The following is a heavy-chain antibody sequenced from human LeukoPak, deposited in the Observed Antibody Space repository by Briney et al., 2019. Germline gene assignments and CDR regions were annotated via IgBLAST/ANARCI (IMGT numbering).Heavy chain of an antibody. D-gene: IGHD3-10*01. Sequence: ASVKVSCKVSGYTLTELSMHWVRQAPGKGLEWMGGFDPEDGEKIYAQKFQGRVTMTEDTSTDTAYMELSSLRSEDTAVYYCATRRAYGSGSYFFVARYYYYMDVWGKGTTVTVSS. J-gene: IGHJ6*03. V-gene: IGHV1-24*01. CDR2: FDPEDGEK. CDR1: GYTLTELS. CDR3: ATRRAYGSGSYFFVARYYYYMDV.